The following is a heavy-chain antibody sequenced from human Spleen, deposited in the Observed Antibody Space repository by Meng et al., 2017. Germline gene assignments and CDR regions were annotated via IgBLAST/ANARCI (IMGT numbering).Heavy chain of an antibody. V-gene: IGHV4-59*07. CDR3: ARRQWDRSSWSYYFDH. CDR1: GGSISNYY. CDR2: IYYSGNT. Sequence: HVQVQAFGTGREKALGTLSLTCTVSGGSISNYYWSWIRQPPGKGLEWIGYIYYSGNTHYSPSLKSRLIISVDTSNNQFSLRLTSVTAADTAVYYCARRQWDRSSWSYYFDHWGQGTLVTVSS. J-gene: IGHJ4*02. D-gene: IGHD6-13*01.